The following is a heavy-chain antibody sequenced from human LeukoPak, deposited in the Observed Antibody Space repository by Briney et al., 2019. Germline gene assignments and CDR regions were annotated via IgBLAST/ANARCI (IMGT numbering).Heavy chain of an antibody. J-gene: IGHJ3*02. CDR2: IYPGDSDS. Sequence: GESLKISCKVSGYSFTSYWIGWVRQMPGKGLEWMGIIYPGDSDSRSSPSFQGQVTISADKSISTAYLQWNSLKASDTAMYYCARIGITGEYCSNANCSSDAFDIWGQGTMVTVSS. V-gene: IGHV5-51*01. CDR1: GYSFTSYW. CDR3: ARIGITGEYCSNANCSSDAFDI. D-gene: IGHD2-2*01.